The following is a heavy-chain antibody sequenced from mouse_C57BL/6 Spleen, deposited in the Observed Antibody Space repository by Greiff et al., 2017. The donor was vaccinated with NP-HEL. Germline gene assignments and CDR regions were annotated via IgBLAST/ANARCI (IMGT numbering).Heavy chain of an antibody. CDR1: GYTFTDYY. Sequence: VQLQQSGAELVRPGASVKLSCKASGYTFTDYYINWVKQRPGQGLEWIARIYPGSGNTYYNEKFKGKATLTAEKSSSTAYMQLSSLTSEDSAVYFCAREKFRFDYWGQGTTLTVSS. V-gene: IGHV1-76*01. CDR3: AREKFRFDY. CDR2: IYPGSGNT. J-gene: IGHJ2*01.